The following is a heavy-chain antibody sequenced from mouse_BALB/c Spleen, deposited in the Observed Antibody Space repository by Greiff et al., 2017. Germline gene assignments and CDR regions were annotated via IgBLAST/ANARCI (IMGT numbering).Heavy chain of an antibody. V-gene: IGHV3-2*02. CDR3: ARYGYDGDWYFDV. Sequence: EVMLVESGPGLVKPSQSLSLTCTVTGYSITSDYAWNWIRQFPGNKLEWMGYISYSGSTSYNPSLKSRFSITRDTSKNQFFLQLNSVTTEDTATYYCARYGYDGDWYFDVWGAGTTVTVSS. CDR1: GYSITSDYA. D-gene: IGHD2-2*01. CDR2: ISYSGST. J-gene: IGHJ1*01.